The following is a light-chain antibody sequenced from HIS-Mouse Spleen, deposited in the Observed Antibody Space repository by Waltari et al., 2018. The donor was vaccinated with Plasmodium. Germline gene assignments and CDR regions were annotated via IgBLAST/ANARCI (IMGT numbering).Light chain of an antibody. CDR2: DAS. CDR3: QQFNSYPT. J-gene: IGKJ2*01. V-gene: IGKV1-13*02. Sequence: AIQCTQSPSSLSASVGDRVTITCRASQGISSDLAWYQQNTGKAPKLLIYDASSLESGVPSRFSGSGSGTDSTLTISSLQPEDFATDYCQQFNSYPTFGQGTKLEIK. CDR1: QGISSD.